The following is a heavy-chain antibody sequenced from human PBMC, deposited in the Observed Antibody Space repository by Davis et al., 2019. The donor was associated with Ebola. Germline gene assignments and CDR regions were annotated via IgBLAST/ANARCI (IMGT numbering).Heavy chain of an antibody. CDR3: ARGQQLTPDY. V-gene: IGHV3-23*01. Sequence: GESLKISCAASGFTFSSYAMSWVRQAPGKGLEWVSAISGSGGSTYYADSVKGRFTISRDNSKNTLYLQMNSLRSEDTAVYYCARGQQLTPDYWGQGTLVTVSS. CDR2: ISGSGGST. J-gene: IGHJ4*02. CDR1: GFTFSSYA. D-gene: IGHD4-23*01.